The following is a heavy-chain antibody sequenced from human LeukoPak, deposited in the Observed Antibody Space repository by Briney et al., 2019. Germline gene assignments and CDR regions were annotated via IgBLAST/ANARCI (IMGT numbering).Heavy chain of an antibody. Sequence: GALRLSRAASGFTFSSYSMNWVRQAPGKGLEWVSSISSSSSYIYYADSVKGRFTISRDNAKNSLYLQMNSLRAEDTAVYYCARVGTMVRGAVDYWGQGTLVTVSS. CDR1: GFTFSSYS. V-gene: IGHV3-21*01. D-gene: IGHD3-10*01. CDR2: ISSSSSYI. CDR3: ARVGTMVRGAVDY. J-gene: IGHJ4*02.